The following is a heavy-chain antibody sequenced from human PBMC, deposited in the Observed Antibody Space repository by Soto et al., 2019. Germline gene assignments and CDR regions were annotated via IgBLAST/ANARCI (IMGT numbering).Heavy chain of an antibody. V-gene: IGHV1-69*01. D-gene: IGHD1-1*01. CDR1: GGTFRSYG. J-gene: IGHJ3*01. CDR3: ARLRRQTYLSDA. Sequence: QVQLVQSGAEVKKPGSSVKVSCQASGGTFRSYGVSWVRQAPGQGLEWMGGILPVFGKVTHAQKFQGRVTITADESTSTADMEVSSLRSEDTAVYYCARLRRQTYLSDAWGQGTMVTGSS. CDR2: ILPVFGKV.